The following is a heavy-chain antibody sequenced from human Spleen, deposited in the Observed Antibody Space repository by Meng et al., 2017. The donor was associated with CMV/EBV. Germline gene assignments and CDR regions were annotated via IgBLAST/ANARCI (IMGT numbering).Heavy chain of an antibody. V-gene: IGHV3-48*03. D-gene: IGHD1-14*01. J-gene: IGHJ2*01. CDR2: ISSSSSVI. CDR1: GFTFSSYE. CDR3: ARNSGNLDL. Sequence: GESLKISCAASGFTFSSYEMNWVRQAPGKGLEWISYISSSSSVIKYADSVKGRLTVSRDNAKDSLFLQLNSLRAEDTAVYYCARNSGNLDLWGRGTLVTVSS.